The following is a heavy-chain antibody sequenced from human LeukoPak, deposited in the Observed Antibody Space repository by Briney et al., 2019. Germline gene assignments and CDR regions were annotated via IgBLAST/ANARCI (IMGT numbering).Heavy chain of an antibody. CDR1: GGTFSSYA. V-gene: IGHV1-69*05. D-gene: IGHD2-2*01. J-gene: IGHJ4*02. CDR2: IIPIFGTA. Sequence: ASVKVSCKASGGTFSSYAISWVRQAPGPGLEWMGRIIPIFGTANYAQKFPGRVTITTDESTSTAYMELSSLRSEDTAVYYCARERYCSSTSCYAFDYWGQGTLVTVSS. CDR3: ARERYCSSTSCYAFDY.